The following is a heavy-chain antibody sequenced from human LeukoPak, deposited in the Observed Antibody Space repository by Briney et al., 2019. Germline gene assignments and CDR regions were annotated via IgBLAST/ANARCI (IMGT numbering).Heavy chain of an antibody. CDR1: AFTFSDHY. CDR2: TRNIAKGYTT. V-gene: IGHV3-72*01. D-gene: IGHD1-14*01. Sequence: GGSLRLSCAASAFTFSDHYMDWVRQAQGKGREWVGRTRNIAKGYTTGYAAAVTGRVTISRADSTNSLYLQMSSLKTEDTAVYYCTRWATETTRYYYGLDVWGQGTTVTVSS. J-gene: IGHJ6*02. CDR3: TRWATETTRYYYGLDV.